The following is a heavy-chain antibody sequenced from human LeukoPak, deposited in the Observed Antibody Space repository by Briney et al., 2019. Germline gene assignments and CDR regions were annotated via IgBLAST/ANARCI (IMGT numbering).Heavy chain of an antibody. CDR3: HYDSSGHDAFDI. CDR2: IKQDGSET. D-gene: IGHD3-22*01. J-gene: IGHJ3*02. CDR1: GFPFSNYW. V-gene: IGHV3-7*02. Sequence: GGSLRLSCAASGFPFSNYWMSWVRQAPGKGLEWVANIKQDGSETYYVDSVKGRFTISRDNARNSLYLQMNSLRAEDTAVYYCHYDSSGHDAFDIWGQGTMVTVSS.